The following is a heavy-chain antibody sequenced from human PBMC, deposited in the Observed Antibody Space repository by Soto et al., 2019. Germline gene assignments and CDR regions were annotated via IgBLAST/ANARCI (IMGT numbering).Heavy chain of an antibody. CDR3: AKSNRRFGEHNYYYMDV. J-gene: IGHJ6*03. CDR1: GFTFDDYA. D-gene: IGHD3-10*01. Sequence: PGGSLRLSCAASGFTFDDYAMHWVRQAPGKGLEWVSGTSWNSGSIGYADSVKGRFTISRDNAKNSLYLQMNSLRAEDTAVYYCAKSNRRFGEHNYYYMDVWGKGTTVTVSS. V-gene: IGHV3-9*01. CDR2: TSWNSGSI.